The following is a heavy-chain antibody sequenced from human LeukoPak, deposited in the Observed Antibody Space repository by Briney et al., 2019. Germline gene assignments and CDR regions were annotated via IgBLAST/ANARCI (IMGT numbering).Heavy chain of an antibody. V-gene: IGHV3-23*01. CDR1: GFTFSTYA. CDR3: TKSRISVSGQADH. CDR2: ISGSGGST. D-gene: IGHD5-12*01. Sequence: PGGSLRRYGAASGFTFSTYAWSRVPHAPGKGREWGSAISGSGGSTYYADSVKGRFTTSRDNSENTLYMQMNSLRAEDTAVYYCTKSRISVSGQADHWGQGTLVTVSS. J-gene: IGHJ4*02.